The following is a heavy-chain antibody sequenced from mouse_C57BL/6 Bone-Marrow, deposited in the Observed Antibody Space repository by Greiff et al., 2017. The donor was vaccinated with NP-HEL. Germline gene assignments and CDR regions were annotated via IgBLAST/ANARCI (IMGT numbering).Heavy chain of an antibody. Sequence: QVQLQQSGPGLVAPSQSLSITCTVSGFSLTSYGVSWVRQPPGQGLEWLGVIWGDGSTNYHSALISRLSISKDNSKSQVFLKLNSLQTDDTATYYCARYSNRWYFDVWGTGTTVTVSS. V-gene: IGHV2-3*01. CDR1: GFSLTSYG. J-gene: IGHJ1*03. D-gene: IGHD2-5*01. CDR3: ARYSNRWYFDV. CDR2: IWGDGST.